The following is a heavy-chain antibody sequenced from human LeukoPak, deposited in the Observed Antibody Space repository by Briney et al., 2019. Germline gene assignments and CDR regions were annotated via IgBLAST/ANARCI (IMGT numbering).Heavy chain of an antibody. CDR1: GGSISSSNW. J-gene: IGHJ4*02. V-gene: IGHV4-4*02. Sequence: SETLSLTCAVSGGSISSSNWWSWVRQPPGKGLEWIGEIYHSGSTNYNPSLKSRVTISVDTSKNQFSLKLSSVTAADTAVYYCARGPSVWGSYRDFDYWGQGTLVTVSS. CDR2: IYHSGST. CDR3: ARGPSVWGSYRDFDY. D-gene: IGHD3-16*02.